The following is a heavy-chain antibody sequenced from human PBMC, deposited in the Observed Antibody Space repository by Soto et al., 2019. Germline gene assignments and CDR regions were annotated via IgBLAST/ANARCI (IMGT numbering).Heavy chain of an antibody. J-gene: IGHJ5*02. CDR2: IYWDDDT. V-gene: IGHV2-5*02. CDR1: GFSLTTRGVG. D-gene: IGHD4-17*01. Sequence: QITLKESGPTLVKPTQTLTLTCTFSGFSLTTRGVGVGRIRQPPGKPLEWLALIYWDDDTRYSPSLKSRLAITKDTSKNQVVLTMSNIDPADTGTYFCAHRTTTVTWWFDPWGQGTLVTVSS. CDR3: AHRTTTVTWWFDP.